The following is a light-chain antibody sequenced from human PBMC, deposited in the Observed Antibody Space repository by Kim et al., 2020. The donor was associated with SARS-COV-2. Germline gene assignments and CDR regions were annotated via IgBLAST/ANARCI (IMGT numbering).Light chain of an antibody. Sequence: DIQLTQSPSTLSASVGDRVNITCRASQTISNWLAWYQQKPGKAPKLLIYRASNLESGVPSRFSGSGSGTEFSLTISSLQPDDFAIYYCQQYNSEPPITFGQGTRLEIK. CDR1: QTISNW. CDR3: QQYNSEPPIT. V-gene: IGKV1-5*03. J-gene: IGKJ5*01. CDR2: RAS.